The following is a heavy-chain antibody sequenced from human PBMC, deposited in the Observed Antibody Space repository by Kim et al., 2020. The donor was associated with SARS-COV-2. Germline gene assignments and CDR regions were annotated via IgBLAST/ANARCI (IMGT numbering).Heavy chain of an antibody. CDR3: TKDVLAGGADV. V-gene: IGHV3-9*01. CDR2: IMWNSDGI. CDR1: GFTFNDHA. J-gene: IGHJ6*02. Sequence: GGSLRLSCIASGFTFNDHAMHWVRQAPGKGLEWVSGIMWNSDGIGYADSVKGRFITSIDNAKNSLYLQMNSLRPEDTALYYCTKDVLAGGADVWGQGTAV. D-gene: IGHD3-3*02.